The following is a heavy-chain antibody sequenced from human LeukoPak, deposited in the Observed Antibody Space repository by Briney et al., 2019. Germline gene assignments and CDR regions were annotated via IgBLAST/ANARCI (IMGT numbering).Heavy chain of an antibody. D-gene: IGHD5-24*01. J-gene: IGHJ4*02. V-gene: IGHV4-31*03. CDR3: ARASEVEMATTLFDY. CDR1: GGSISSGGYY. CDR2: IYYSGST. Sequence: SQTLSLTCTVSGGSISSGGYYWSWIHQHPGKGLEWIGYIYYSGSTYYNPSLKSRVTISVDTSKNQFSLKLSSVTAADTAVYYCARASEVEMATTLFDYWGQGTLVTVSS.